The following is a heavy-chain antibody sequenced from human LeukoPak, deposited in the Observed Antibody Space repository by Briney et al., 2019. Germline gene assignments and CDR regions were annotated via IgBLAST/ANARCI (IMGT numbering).Heavy chain of an antibody. CDR3: TSTVDY. D-gene: IGHD4-17*01. CDR2: ISSSGNTK. CDR1: RFTFSSYE. V-gene: IGHV3-48*03. Sequence: GGSLRLSCAASRFTFSSYEMNWVRQAPGKGLEWVSYISSSGNTKYYADSVKGRFTISRDNAKNSLYLQMNSLTAEDTAVYYCTSTVDYWGQGTLVTVSS. J-gene: IGHJ4*02.